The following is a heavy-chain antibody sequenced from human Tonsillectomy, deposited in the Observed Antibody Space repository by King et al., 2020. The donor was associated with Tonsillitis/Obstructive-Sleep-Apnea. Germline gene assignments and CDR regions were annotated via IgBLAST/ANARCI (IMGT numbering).Heavy chain of an antibody. CDR3: ATDCWLRAPKWGFDL. CDR1: GDSVNIPTYY. Sequence: VQLQESGPGLVKPSETLSLSCTVAGDSVNIPTYYWTWIRQPPGKGLEWIGNICDSVNTRYNPSLKSRVTISVETSKNPISLKLNSVTAAATAGYYCATDCWLRAPKWGFDLWGQGTLVTVSS. J-gene: IGHJ3*01. V-gene: IGHV4-61*01. CDR2: ICDSVNT. D-gene: IGHD1-26*01.